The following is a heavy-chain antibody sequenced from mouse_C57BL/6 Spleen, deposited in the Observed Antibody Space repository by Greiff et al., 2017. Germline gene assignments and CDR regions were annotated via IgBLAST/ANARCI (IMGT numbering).Heavy chain of an antibody. CDR3: ERWAQSYAMDY. CDR1: GYTFTSYW. CDR2: IDPSDSET. J-gene: IGHJ4*01. V-gene: IGHV1-52*01. Sequence: QVQLQQPGAELVRPGSSVKLSCKASGYTFTSYWMHWVKQRPIQGLEWIGNIDPSDSETHYNQKFKDKATLTVDKSSSTGYMQLSSLTSEDSAVYYCERWAQSYAMDYWGQGTSVTVSS. D-gene: IGHD3-2*02.